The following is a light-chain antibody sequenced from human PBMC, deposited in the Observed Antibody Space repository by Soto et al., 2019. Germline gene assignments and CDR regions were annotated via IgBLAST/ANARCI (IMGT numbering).Light chain of an antibody. CDR3: QQYNNWPWG. V-gene: IGKV1-5*01. CDR1: QSIGYW. J-gene: IGKJ1*01. Sequence: DIQMTQSPSTLSASVGDRVTITCRASQSIGYWLAWYQQKPGKAPNLLIYAASTLETGVPSRFSGSGSGTEFTLTISSLQPEDFAVYYCQQYNNWPWGFGQGTKVDIK. CDR2: AAS.